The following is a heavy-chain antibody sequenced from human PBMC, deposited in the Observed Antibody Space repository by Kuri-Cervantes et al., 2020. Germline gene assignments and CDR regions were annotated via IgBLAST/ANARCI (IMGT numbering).Heavy chain of an antibody. CDR1: GGTFSSYA. D-gene: IGHD3-3*01. CDR2: IIPIFGTA. Sequence: SMKVSCKASGGTFSSYAISWVRQAPGQGLEWMGGIIPIFGTANYAQKFQGRVTITADKSTSTAYMELSSLRSEDTAVYYCARGAVLRFLEWLSSYYMDVWGKGTTVTVSS. J-gene: IGHJ6*03. CDR3: ARGAVLRFLEWLSSYYMDV. V-gene: IGHV1-69*06.